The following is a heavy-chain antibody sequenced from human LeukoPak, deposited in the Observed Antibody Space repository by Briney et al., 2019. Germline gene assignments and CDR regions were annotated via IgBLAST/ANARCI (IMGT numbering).Heavy chain of an antibody. CDR2: INPNSGAT. J-gene: IGHJ3*01. CDR3: ARTRRFGEPKDAFGL. Sequence: ASVKVSCKASGYTFTGYYMHWVRQAPGQGLEWMGWINPNSGATNYAQKFQGRVTMTRDTSISTAYMELSSLRSDDTAVYYCARTRRFGEPKDAFGLWGQGTMVTVSS. CDR1: GYTFTGYY. V-gene: IGHV1-2*02. D-gene: IGHD3-10*01.